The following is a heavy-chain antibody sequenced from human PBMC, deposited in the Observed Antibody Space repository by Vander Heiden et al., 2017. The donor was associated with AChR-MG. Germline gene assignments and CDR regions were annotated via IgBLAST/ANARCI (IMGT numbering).Heavy chain of an antibody. CDR1: GFTFSSYS. CDR2: ISRSSSDI. J-gene: IGHJ6*03. Sequence: EVQLVESGGGLVKPGGSLRLSCAASGFTFSSYSRNWVGQAPGKGLEWVASISRSSSDIYYAESVKGRFTISRDKAKNAMYLQMNSLRAEETAVYDCARVWRNSDHDYYYYYMDVWGKGTTVTVSS. D-gene: IGHD3-3*01. V-gene: IGHV3-21*01. CDR3: ARVWRNSDHDYYYYYMDV.